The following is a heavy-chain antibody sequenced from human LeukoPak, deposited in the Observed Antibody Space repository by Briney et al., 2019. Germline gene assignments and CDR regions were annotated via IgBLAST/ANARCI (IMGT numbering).Heavy chain of an antibody. CDR1: GGSISSNSYY. CDR3: ARVGIVGAIDY. J-gene: IGHJ4*02. V-gene: IGHV4-39*07. D-gene: IGHD1-26*01. CDR2: IYYSGST. Sequence: SETLSLTCAVSGGSISSNSYYWGWIRQPPGKGLEWIGSIYYSGSTYYNPSLKSRVTISVDTSKNQFSLKLSPVTAADTAVYYCARVGIVGAIDYWGQGTLVTVSS.